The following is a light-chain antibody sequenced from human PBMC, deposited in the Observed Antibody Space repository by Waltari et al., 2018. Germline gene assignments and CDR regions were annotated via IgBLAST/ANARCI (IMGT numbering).Light chain of an antibody. CDR1: SSDIGKYNL. J-gene: IGLJ3*02. CDR3: CSYVGSAISV. CDR2: AVN. Sequence: QSALTQTASVSGSPGQAITISCSGTSSDIGKYNLVSWYQQHPGKAPTLIIYAVNKRPSGVSNRFSVSKSGNTAFLSISGLQTADEADYYCCSYVGSAISVFGGGTKLTVL. V-gene: IGLV2-23*02.